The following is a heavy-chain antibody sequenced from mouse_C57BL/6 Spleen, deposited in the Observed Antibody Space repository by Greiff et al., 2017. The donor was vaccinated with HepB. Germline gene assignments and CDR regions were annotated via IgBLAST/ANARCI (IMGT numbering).Heavy chain of an antibody. Sequence: VQGVESGPELVKPGASVKISCKASGYAFSSSWMNWVKQRPGKGLEWIGRIYPGDGDTNYNGKFKGKATLTADKSSSTAYMQLSSLTSEDSAVYFCARGDSSGFFAYWGQGTLVTVSA. CDR2: IYPGDGDT. V-gene: IGHV1-82*01. CDR3: ARGDSSGFFAY. D-gene: IGHD3-2*02. CDR1: GYAFSSSW. J-gene: IGHJ3*01.